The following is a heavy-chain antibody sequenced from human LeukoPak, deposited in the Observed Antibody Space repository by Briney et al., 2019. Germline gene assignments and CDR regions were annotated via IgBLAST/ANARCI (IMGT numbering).Heavy chain of an antibody. D-gene: IGHD2-2*01. CDR2: IYHSGST. CDR3: ARSSFQLLDY. Sequence: PSETLSLTCTVSGGSINSGGYYWNWIRQSPGKGLEWIGYIYHSGSTYYNPSLKSRVTISIDRSKNQFSLNLDSVTAADTAVYYCARSSFQLLDYWGQGTLVTVSS. V-gene: IGHV4-30-2*06. J-gene: IGHJ4*02. CDR1: GGSINSGGYY.